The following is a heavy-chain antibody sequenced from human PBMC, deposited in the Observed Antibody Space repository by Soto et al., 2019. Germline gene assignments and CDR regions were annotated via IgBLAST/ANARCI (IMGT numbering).Heavy chain of an antibody. D-gene: IGHD3-16*01. J-gene: IGHJ6*03. CDR3: ARIEITFGGGYMDV. V-gene: IGHV4-59*12. CDR1: GGSISSYY. Sequence: PSETLSLTCTVSGGSISSYYWSWIRQPPGKGLEWIGYIYYSGSTNYNPSLKSRVTISVDTSKNQFSLKLSSVTAADTAVYYCARIEITFGGGYMDVWGKGTTVTVSS. CDR2: IYYSGST.